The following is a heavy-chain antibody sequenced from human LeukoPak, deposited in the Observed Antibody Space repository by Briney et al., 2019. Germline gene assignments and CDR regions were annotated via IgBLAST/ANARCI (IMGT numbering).Heavy chain of an antibody. J-gene: IGHJ6*03. V-gene: IGHV4-30-2*01. D-gene: IGHD1-26*01. CDR2: IYHSGST. CDR1: GGSISSGGYY. Sequence: SETLSLTCTVSGGSISSGGYYWRWIRQPPGKGLEWIGYIYHSGSTYYNPSLKSRVTISVDRSKNQFSLKLSSVTAADTAVYYCAKSKWELTSMDVWGKGTTVTVSS. CDR3: AKSKWELTSMDV.